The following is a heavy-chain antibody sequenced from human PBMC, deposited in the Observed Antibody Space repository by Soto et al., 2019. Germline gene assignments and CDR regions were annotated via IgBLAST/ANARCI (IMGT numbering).Heavy chain of an antibody. CDR2: IKSKTDGGTT. CDR3: TTVSLYYYGLYYYYGMDV. V-gene: IGHV3-15*07. CDR1: GFTFSNAW. Sequence: GGSLRLSCAASGFTFSNAWMNWVRQAPGKGLEWVGRIKSKTDGGTTDYAAPVKGRFTISRDDSKNTLYLQMNSLKTEDTAVYYCTTVSLYYYGLYYYYGMDVWGQGTTVTVSS. D-gene: IGHD3-10*01. J-gene: IGHJ6*02.